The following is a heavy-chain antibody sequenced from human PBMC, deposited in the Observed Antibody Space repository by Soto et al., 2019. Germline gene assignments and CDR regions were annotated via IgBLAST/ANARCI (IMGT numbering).Heavy chain of an antibody. CDR2: ISTSSSTI. Sequence: GSLRLSCAASGFTFSTYSMNWVRQAPGKGLEWVSYISTSSSTIYYADSVKGRFTISRDNAKNSLYLQMNSLRDEDTAVYYCAKSVYNWNDGFFDYWGQGTLVTVSS. CDR3: AKSVYNWNDGFFDY. D-gene: IGHD1-1*01. V-gene: IGHV3-48*02. J-gene: IGHJ4*02. CDR1: GFTFSTYS.